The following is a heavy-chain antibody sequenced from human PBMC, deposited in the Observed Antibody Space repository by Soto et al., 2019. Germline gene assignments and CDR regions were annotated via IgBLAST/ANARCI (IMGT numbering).Heavy chain of an antibody. CDR2: ISYDGSNK. CDR1: GFTFSSYG. D-gene: IGHD3-22*01. Sequence: PGGSLRLSCAASGFTFSSYGMHWVRQAPGKGLEWVAVISYDGSNKYYADSVKGRFTISRDNSKNTLYLQMNSLRAEDTAVYYCAKANYYDSSGPSDYWGQGTLVTVSS. V-gene: IGHV3-30*18. CDR3: AKANYYDSSGPSDY. J-gene: IGHJ4*02.